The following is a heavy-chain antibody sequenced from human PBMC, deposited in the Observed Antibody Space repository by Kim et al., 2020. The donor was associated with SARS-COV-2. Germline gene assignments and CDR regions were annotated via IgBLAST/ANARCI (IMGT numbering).Heavy chain of an antibody. D-gene: IGHD3-16*01. CDR2: INGDGGLT. CDR3: GKVFHYGSGFMPNYFDY. J-gene: IGHJ4*02. Sequence: GGSLRLSCAASGFTFSSFAMTWVRQLPGKGLEWLSVINGDGGLTFYADSVKGRFTISRDISKNTLYLQMNGLRADDTAVYYCGKVFHYGSGFMPNYFDYWGQGSLVTVSS. CDR1: GFTFSSFA. V-gene: IGHV3-23*01.